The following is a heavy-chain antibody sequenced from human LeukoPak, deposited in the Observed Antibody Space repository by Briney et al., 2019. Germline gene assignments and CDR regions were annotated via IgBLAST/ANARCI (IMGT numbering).Heavy chain of an antibody. D-gene: IGHD1-1*01. V-gene: IGHV3-23*01. CDR3: AKSQLTTKAFDY. CDR1: GFTFSSYA. Sequence: GGSLRLSCAASGFTFSSYAMSWVRQAPGKGLEWVSVISGSGGSTYYADSVKGRFSISRDNSKNTLYLQMNSLRAEDTAVYYCAKSQLTTKAFDYWGQGTLVTVSS. CDR2: ISGSGGST. J-gene: IGHJ4*02.